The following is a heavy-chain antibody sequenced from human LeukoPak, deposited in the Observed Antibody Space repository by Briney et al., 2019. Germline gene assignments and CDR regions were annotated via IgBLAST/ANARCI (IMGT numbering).Heavy chain of an antibody. J-gene: IGHJ4*02. CDR3: ATDLGQIYQGRDGYNVVEGR. CDR2: FDPEDGET. D-gene: IGHD5-24*01. CDR1: GYTLTELS. V-gene: IGHV1-24*01. Sequence: ASVTVSCKVSGYTLTELSMHWVRQAPGKGLEWMGGFDPEDGETIYAQKFQGRATMTEDTSTDTAYMELSSLRSEDTAVYYCATDLGQIYQGRDGYNVVEGRWGQGTLVTVSS.